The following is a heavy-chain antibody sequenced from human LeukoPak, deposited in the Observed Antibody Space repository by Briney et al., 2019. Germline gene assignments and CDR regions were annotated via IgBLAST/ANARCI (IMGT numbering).Heavy chain of an antibody. CDR2: ISSSSSYI. D-gene: IGHD5-12*01. CDR1: GFTFSSYS. CDR3: AKASLRFRLTGYGMDV. Sequence: GGSLRLSCAASGFTFSSYSMNWVRQAPGKGLEWVSSISSSSSYIYYADSVKGRFTISRDNAKNSLYLQMNSLRAEDTAVYYCAKASLRFRLTGYGMDVWGQGTTVTVSS. V-gene: IGHV3-21*01. J-gene: IGHJ6*02.